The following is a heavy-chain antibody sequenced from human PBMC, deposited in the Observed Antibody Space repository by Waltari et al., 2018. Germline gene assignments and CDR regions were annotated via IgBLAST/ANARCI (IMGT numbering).Heavy chain of an antibody. CDR2: VHRSGRA. V-gene: IGHV4-4*02. Sequence: QLQLQESGPGLVKPSGTLSLPCVVSGASMSGNAWWSWVRQSPEKGLEWIGQVHRSGRANYDRSFAIRAIVSLDPSMYRFSLRMLSATAADTAVYYCARDLGRGLFLASWGQGTLVTVSP. CDR1: GASMSGNAW. CDR3: ARDLGRGLFLAS. J-gene: IGHJ5*02. D-gene: IGHD2-15*01.